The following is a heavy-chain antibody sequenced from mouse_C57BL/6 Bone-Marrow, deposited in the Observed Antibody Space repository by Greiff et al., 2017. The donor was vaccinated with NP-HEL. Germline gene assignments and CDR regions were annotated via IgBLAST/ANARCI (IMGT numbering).Heavy chain of an antibody. CDR2: ISDGGSYT. V-gene: IGHV5-4*03. CDR1: GFTFSSYA. J-gene: IGHJ4*01. CDR3: ARGRGVTTDYAMDY. D-gene: IGHD2-2*01. Sequence: EVNLVESGGGLVKPGGSLKLSCAASGFTFSSYAMSWVRQTPEKRLEWVATISDGGSYTYYPDNVKGRFTISRDNAKNNLYLQMSHLKSEDTAMYYCARGRGVTTDYAMDYWGQGTSVTVSS.